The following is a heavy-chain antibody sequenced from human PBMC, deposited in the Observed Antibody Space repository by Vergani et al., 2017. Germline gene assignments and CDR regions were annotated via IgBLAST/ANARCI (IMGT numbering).Heavy chain of an antibody. J-gene: IGHJ4*02. CDR3: ARESRGSYEVFDY. V-gene: IGHV3-30*01. CDR1: GFTFSSYA. D-gene: IGHD1-26*01. CDR2: ISYDGSNK. Sequence: QVQLVESGGGVVQPGRSLRLSCAASGFTFSSYAMHWVRQAPGKGLEWVAVISYDGSNKYYADSVKGRFTISRDNSKNTLYLQMNSLRAEDTAVYYCARESRGSYEVFDYWGQGTLVTVSS.